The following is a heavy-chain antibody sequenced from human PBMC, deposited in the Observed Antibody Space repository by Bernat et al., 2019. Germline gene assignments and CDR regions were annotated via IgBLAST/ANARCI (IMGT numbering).Heavy chain of an antibody. J-gene: IGHJ6*03. D-gene: IGHD3-16*01. CDR3: AGGPSYYYMDV. CDR2: IIPILGRA. V-gene: IGHV1-69*02. CDR1: GGTFSSYT. Sequence: QVQLVQSGAEVKKPGSSVKVSCKASGGTFSSYTISWVRQAPGQGLEWMGRIIPILGRANYAQKFQGGVTLTADQSTTTAYMEVGRLSSEDTAVYYCAGGPSYYYMDVWGRGTTVTVSS.